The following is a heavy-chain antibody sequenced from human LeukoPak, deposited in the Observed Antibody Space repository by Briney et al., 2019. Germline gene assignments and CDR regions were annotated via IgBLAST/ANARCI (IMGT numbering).Heavy chain of an antibody. CDR1: GGSISSGDYY. J-gene: IGHJ4*02. V-gene: IGHV4-30-4*01. Sequence: SETLSLTCTVSGGSISSGDYYWSWIRQPPGKCLEWIGYIYYSGSTYYHPSLKRRVTISVDTSKNQFSLKLSSVTAADTAVYYCARDGYNWDYFDYWGQGTLVTVSS. CDR3: ARDGYNWDYFDY. D-gene: IGHD1-1*01. CDR2: IYYSGST.